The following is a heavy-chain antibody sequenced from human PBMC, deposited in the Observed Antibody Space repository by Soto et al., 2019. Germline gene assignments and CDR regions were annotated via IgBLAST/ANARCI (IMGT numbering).Heavy chain of an antibody. CDR1: GFTFSSYA. Sequence: GGSLRLSCSASGFTFSSYAMSWVRQAPGKGLEWVSAISGSGGSTYYADSVKGRFTISRDNSKNTLYLQMNSLRAEDTAVYYCAKVARDSSGYSNWFDPWGQGTLVTVSS. CDR2: ISGSGGST. V-gene: IGHV3-23*01. J-gene: IGHJ5*02. CDR3: AKVARDSSGYSNWFDP. D-gene: IGHD3-22*01.